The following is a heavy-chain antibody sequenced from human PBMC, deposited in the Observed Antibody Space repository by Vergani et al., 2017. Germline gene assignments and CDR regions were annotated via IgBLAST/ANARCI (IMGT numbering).Heavy chain of an antibody. V-gene: IGHV4-61*01. D-gene: IGHD6-19*01. Sequence: QVQLQESGPGLVKPSETLSLTCTVSGGSVSSGSYYWSWIRQPPGKGLEWIGYIYYSGSTNYNPSLKSRVPISVDTSKNQFSLKLSSVTAADTAVYYCARAREGIAVNWGQGTLVTVSS. J-gene: IGHJ4*02. CDR1: GGSVSSGSYY. CDR3: ARAREGIAVN. CDR2: IYYSGST.